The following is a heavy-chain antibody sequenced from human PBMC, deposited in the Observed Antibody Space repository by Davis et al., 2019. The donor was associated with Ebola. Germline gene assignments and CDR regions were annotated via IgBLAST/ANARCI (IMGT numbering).Heavy chain of an antibody. D-gene: IGHD5-24*01. J-gene: IGHJ4*02. CDR2: VYRDGTT. V-gene: IGHV3-53*01. Sequence: GGSLRPSCAASGFTVSTNYMSWVRQAPGKGLEWVSFVYRDGTTYYSDSVKGRFTISRDISKNTLSLQMNSLRAEDTAVYYCARGDGYNFWDYWGQGTLVTVSS. CDR1: GFTVSTNY. CDR3: ARGDGYNFWDY.